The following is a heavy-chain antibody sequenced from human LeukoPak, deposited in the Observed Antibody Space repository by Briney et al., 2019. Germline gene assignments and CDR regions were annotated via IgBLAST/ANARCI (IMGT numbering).Heavy chain of an antibody. CDR1: GFTFSSYG. D-gene: IGHD1-26*01. V-gene: IGHV3-33*01. CDR3: ARAVWELREYAFDI. Sequence: GGSLRLSCAASGFTFSSYGMHWVRQAPGKGLEWVAVIWYDGSNKYYADSVKGRFTISRDNSKNTLYLQMNSLRAEDTAVYYCARAVWELREYAFDIWGQGTVVTVSS. CDR2: IWYDGSNK. J-gene: IGHJ3*02.